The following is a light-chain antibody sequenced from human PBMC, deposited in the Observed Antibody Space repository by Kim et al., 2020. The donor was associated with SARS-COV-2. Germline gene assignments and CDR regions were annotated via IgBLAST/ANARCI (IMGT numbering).Light chain of an antibody. J-gene: IGKJ4*01. CDR2: DAS. CDR3: QHRSNWPLT. CDR1: QSISVY. V-gene: IGKV3-11*01. Sequence: SPGERATLSCRASQSISVYLAWYQQKPGQAPRLLIHDASNRATAVPTRFSGSGSGTDFTLTISSLEPEDFAIYYCQHRSNWPLTFGGGTKVDIK.